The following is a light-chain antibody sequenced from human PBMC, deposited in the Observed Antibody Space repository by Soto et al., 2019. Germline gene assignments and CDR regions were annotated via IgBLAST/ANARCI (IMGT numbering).Light chain of an antibody. J-gene: IGLJ1*01. Sequence: QSALTQPASVSGSPGQSITISCTGTSSTVGSHKFVSWYQQHPGKAPKLMIYEGSKRPSGVSDRFSGSKSGNTASLTISGLQAEDEADYYCCSYAGSSTFVFGTGTKLTVL. CDR2: EGS. V-gene: IGLV2-23*03. CDR1: SSTVGSHKF. CDR3: CSYAGSSTFV.